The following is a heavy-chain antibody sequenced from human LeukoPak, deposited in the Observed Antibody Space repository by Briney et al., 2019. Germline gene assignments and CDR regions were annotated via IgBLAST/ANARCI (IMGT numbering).Heavy chain of an antibody. J-gene: IGHJ5*02. CDR1: GYTFTSYD. D-gene: IGHD2-2*02. V-gene: IGHV1-8*01. Sequence: GASVKVSCKASGYTFTSYDINWVRQATGQGLEWMGWMNPNSGNTGYAQKFQGRVTMTRNTSISTAYMELSSLRSEDTAVYYCARVKAVPAAIRGKNWFDPWGQGTLVTVSS. CDR2: MNPNSGNT. CDR3: ARVKAVPAAIRGKNWFDP.